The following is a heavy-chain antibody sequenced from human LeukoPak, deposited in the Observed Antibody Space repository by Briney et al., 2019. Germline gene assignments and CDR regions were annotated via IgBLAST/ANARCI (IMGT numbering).Heavy chain of an antibody. J-gene: IGHJ5*02. CDR3: AKGPSGYSSGDNWFDP. D-gene: IGHD6-19*01. CDR2: ISYDGSNK. Sequence: GGSLRLSCAASGFTFSSYGMHWVRQAPGKGVEWVAVISYDGSNKYYADSVKGRFTISRDNSKNTLYLQMNSLRAEDTAVFYCAKGPSGYSSGDNWFDPWGQGTLVTVSS. V-gene: IGHV3-30*18. CDR1: GFTFSSYG.